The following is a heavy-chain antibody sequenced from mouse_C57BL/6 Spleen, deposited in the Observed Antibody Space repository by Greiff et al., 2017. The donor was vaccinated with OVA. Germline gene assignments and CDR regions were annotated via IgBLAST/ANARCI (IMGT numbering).Heavy chain of an antibody. CDR3: AIYYDYDEGFDY. D-gene: IGHD2-4*01. J-gene: IGHJ2*01. Sequence: VKLQQSGPELVKPGASVKISCKASGYAFSSSWMNWVKQRPGKGLEWIGRIYPGDGDTNYNGKFKGKATLTADKSSSTAYMQLSSLTSEDSAVYFCAIYYDYDEGFDYWGQGTTLTVSS. CDR2: IYPGDGDT. V-gene: IGHV1-82*01. CDR1: GYAFSSSW.